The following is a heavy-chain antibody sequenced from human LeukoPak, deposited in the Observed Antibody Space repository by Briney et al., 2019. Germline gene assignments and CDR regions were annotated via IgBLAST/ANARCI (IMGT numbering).Heavy chain of an antibody. CDR2: IKQDGSEK. CDR1: GFTFSSNW. Sequence: GGSLRLSCAASGFTFSSNWMSWVRQAPGQGLEWVANIKQDGSEKYYVDSVNGRFTISRDNAKNSLYLQMSSLRADDTALYYCARGPLGYCSSTSCSFNYWGQGTLVTVSS. J-gene: IGHJ4*02. CDR3: ARGPLGYCSSTSCSFNY. D-gene: IGHD2-2*01. V-gene: IGHV3-7*03.